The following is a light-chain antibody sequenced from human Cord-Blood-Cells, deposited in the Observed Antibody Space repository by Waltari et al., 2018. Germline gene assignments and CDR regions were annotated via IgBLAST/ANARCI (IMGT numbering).Light chain of an antibody. CDR2: WAS. Sequence: DIVMTQSPDSLAVSLGERATINCKSSQSVLYSSNNKNYLAWYQQKPGQPPKLLIYWASTRESGVPVRFSGSGSGTEFTLTISSRQDDDVAVYYCQEYDSTPLTFGGGTKVEIQ. CDR3: QEYDSTPLT. CDR1: QSVLYSSNNKNY. J-gene: IGKJ4*02. V-gene: IGKV4-1*01.